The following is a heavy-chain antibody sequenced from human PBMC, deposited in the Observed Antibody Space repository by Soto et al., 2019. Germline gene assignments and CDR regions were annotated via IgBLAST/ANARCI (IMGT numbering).Heavy chain of an antibody. D-gene: IGHD1-1*01. Sequence: TGGSLRLSCAASGFTFSRYAMHWVRQAPGKGLEYVSAISSNGGSTYYADSVKGGFTISRDNSKNTLYLQMGSLRAEDMAVYYCARGELEFVYGMDVWGQGTTVTVSS. CDR2: ISSNGGST. V-gene: IGHV3-64*02. J-gene: IGHJ6*02. CDR1: GFTFSRYA. CDR3: ARGELEFVYGMDV.